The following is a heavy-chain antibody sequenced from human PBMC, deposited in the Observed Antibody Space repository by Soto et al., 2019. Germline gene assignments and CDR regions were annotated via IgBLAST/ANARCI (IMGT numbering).Heavy chain of an antibody. CDR3: ARDIGRMDYIWFDP. J-gene: IGHJ5*02. CDR2: IYYSGST. V-gene: IGHV4-31*03. Sequence: SETLSLPCTVSGGSISSGGYYWSWIRQHPGKGLEWIGYIYYSGSTYYNPSLKSRVTISVDTSKNQFSLKLSSVTAADTAVSYCARDIGRMDYIWFDPWGQGTLGTVSS. D-gene: IGHD2-15*01. CDR1: GGSISSGGYY.